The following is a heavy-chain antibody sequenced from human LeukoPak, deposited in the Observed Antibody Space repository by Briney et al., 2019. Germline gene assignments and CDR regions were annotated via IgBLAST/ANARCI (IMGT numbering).Heavy chain of an antibody. Sequence: SETLSLTCTVSGGSISSGSYYWSWIRQPAGKGLEWIGRIYTSGSTNYNPSLKSRVTISVDTSKSQFSLKLSSVTAADTAVYYCASLQYYYDLNDYWGQGTLVTVSS. D-gene: IGHD3-22*01. CDR3: ASLQYYYDLNDY. CDR2: IYTSGST. J-gene: IGHJ4*02. CDR1: GGSISSGSYY. V-gene: IGHV4-61*02.